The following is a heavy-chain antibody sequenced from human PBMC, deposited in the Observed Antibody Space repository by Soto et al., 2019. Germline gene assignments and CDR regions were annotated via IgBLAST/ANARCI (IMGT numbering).Heavy chain of an antibody. CDR3: AKNGQPPYYYYGLDV. J-gene: IGHJ6*02. Sequence: ASVKVSCKASGYTFTRYGISWVRQAPGQGLEWMGWISGYNGDTNYAQKFQGRVSMTTDTSTTTAYMELRSLTSDDTAVYYCAKNGQPPYYYYGLDVWG. CDR1: GYTFTRYG. V-gene: IGHV1-18*01. D-gene: IGHD2-8*01. CDR2: ISGYNGDT.